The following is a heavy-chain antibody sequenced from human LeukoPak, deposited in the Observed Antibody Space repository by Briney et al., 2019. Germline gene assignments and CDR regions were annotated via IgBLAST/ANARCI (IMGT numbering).Heavy chain of an antibody. Sequence: GGSLRLSCAASGFTFSSYSMNWVRQAPGKGLEWVSSISSSSSYIYYADSVKGRFTISRDNAKNSLYLQMNSLRAEDTAVYYCARDPARYSSSWWADPWGQGTLVTVSS. V-gene: IGHV3-21*04. CDR2: ISSSSSYI. CDR1: GFTFSSYS. J-gene: IGHJ5*02. D-gene: IGHD6-13*01. CDR3: ARDPARYSSSWWADP.